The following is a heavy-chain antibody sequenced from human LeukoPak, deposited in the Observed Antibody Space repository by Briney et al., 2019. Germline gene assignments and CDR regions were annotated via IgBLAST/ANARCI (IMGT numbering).Heavy chain of an antibody. D-gene: IGHD1-26*01. J-gene: IGHJ6*03. CDR3: ARGGWELLGGYYYYYMDV. V-gene: IGHV4-59*01. CDR2: IYHSGST. Sequence: SETLSLTCTVSGGSISSYYWSWIRQPPGKGLEWIGYIYHSGSTNYNPSLKSRVTISVDTSKNQFSLKLSSVTAADTAVYYCARGGWELLGGYYYYYMDVWGKGTTVTISS. CDR1: GGSISSYY.